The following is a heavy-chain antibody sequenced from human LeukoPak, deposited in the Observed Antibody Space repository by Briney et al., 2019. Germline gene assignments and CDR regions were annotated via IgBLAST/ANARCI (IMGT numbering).Heavy chain of an antibody. CDR1: GGSISSSSYY. D-gene: IGHD2-21*02. V-gene: IGHV4-39*07. J-gene: IGHJ4*02. CDR3: ARVCGRGYGDCSSDY. CDR2: IYHSGST. Sequence: SETLSLTCTVSGGSISSSSYYWGWIRQPPGKGLEWIGSIYHSGSTYYNPSLKSRVTISVDTSKNQFSLKLSSVTAADTAVYYCARVCGRGYGDCSSDYWGQGTLVTVSS.